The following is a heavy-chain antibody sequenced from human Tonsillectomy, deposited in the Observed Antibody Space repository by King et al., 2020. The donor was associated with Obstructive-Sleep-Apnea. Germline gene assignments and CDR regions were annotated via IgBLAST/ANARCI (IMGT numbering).Heavy chain of an antibody. CDR2: IRSKAYGGTT. D-gene: IGHD3-9*01. CDR3: TRKDILTGLSYDY. V-gene: IGHV3-49*03. CDR1: GFTFGDYA. J-gene: IGHJ4*02. Sequence: VQLVESGGGLVQPGRSLRLSCTASGFTFGDYAMSWFRQAPGKGREWVGFIRSKAYGGTTEYAASVKGRFTISRDDSKSIAYLQVNSLKTEDTAVYYCTRKDILTGLSYDYWGQGTLVTVSS.